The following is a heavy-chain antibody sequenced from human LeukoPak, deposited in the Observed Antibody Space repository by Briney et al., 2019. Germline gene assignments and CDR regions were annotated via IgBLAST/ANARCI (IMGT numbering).Heavy chain of an antibody. CDR1: GYTFTNYY. CDR2: INPSGGST. Sequence: ASVKVSCKASGYTFTNYYIHWVRQAPGQGLEWMGMINPSGGSTVYAQMLQGRLTMTRDMTSSTVYMELNSLTSEDTAVYYCARGRTTHSYASSGFYPRDYWGQGTLVTVSS. J-gene: IGHJ4*02. CDR3: ARGRTTHSYASSGFYPRDY. V-gene: IGHV1-46*01. D-gene: IGHD3-22*01.